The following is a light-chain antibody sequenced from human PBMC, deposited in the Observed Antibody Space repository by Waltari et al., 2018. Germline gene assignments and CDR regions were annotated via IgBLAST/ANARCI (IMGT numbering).Light chain of an antibody. CDR3: QTWGTGGV. J-gene: IGLJ3*02. CDR1: SGHSNYA. Sequence: QVVLTQAPSASASLGDSVRLTCTLSSGHSNYAIASLQQQPEKGPRYLMKVNSDGSHSEGGDIPHRFSGSSSGAERYLIISNLQSEDEADYYCQTWGTGGVFGGGTKLTVL. V-gene: IGLV4-69*01. CDR2: VNSDGSH.